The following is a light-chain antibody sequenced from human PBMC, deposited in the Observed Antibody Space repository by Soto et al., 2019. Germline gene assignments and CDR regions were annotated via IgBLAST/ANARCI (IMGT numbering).Light chain of an antibody. Sequence: QSVLTQPPSVSEAPRQRVTISCSGSISNIGNNAVNWYKQLPGKAPKLLIYYDDLLPSGVSDRFSGSKSGTSASLDISGLQSEDAADYYGAAWEDSLNGVVFGGGTKLTVL. CDR2: YDD. V-gene: IGLV1-36*01. CDR3: AAWEDSLNGVV. J-gene: IGLJ2*01. CDR1: ISNIGNNA.